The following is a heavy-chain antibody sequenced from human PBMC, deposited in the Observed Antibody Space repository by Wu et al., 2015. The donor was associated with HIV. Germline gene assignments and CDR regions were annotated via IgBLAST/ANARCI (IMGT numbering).Heavy chain of an antibody. CDR2: ITPLSRRP. Sequence: QVQLVQSGAEVKKPGSSVKVSCKASGGTFINNAVNWVRQAPGEGLEWMGRITPLSRRPNYAQRFQGRLTIAADESTTTVFMELSSLKSDDTAIYYCASPRDGYNSPDDYWGQGTLVSVSS. D-gene: IGHD5-24*01. CDR1: GGTFINNA. J-gene: IGHJ4*02. V-gene: IGHV1-69*13. CDR3: ASPRDGYNSPDDY.